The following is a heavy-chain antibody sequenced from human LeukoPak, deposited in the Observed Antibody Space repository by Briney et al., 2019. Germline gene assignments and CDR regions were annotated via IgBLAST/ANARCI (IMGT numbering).Heavy chain of an antibody. D-gene: IGHD1-20*01. J-gene: IGHJ3*01. CDR3: AKGQRYNWDDDAVDV. V-gene: IGHV3-23*01. Sequence: GSLRLSCAASGFTFSSYGMSWVRQAPGKGLEWVSRIITSSDRTYYADSVKGRFTISRDNSKNTLYLQMNSLRAEDTAIYYCAKGQRYNWDDDAVDVWGQGTMVIVSS. CDR2: IITSSDRT. CDR1: GFTFSSYG.